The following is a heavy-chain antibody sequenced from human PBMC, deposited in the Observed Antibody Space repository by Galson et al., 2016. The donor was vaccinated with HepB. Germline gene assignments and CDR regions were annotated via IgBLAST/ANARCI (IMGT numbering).Heavy chain of an antibody. CDR2: TNNDGTST. CDR1: GFTFGSYW. J-gene: IGHJ4*02. Sequence: SLRPSCAASGFTFGSYWMHWVRQAPGKGLEWVSRTNNDGTSTTYADSVKGRFTISRDNTKNTLYLHMDTLRPEDTALYYCARDPGSFFDYWGQGSLVTVSS. D-gene: IGHD1-26*01. V-gene: IGHV3-74*01. CDR3: ARDPGSFFDY.